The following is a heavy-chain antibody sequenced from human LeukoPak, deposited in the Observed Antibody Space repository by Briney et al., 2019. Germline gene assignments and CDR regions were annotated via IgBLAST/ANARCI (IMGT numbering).Heavy chain of an antibody. V-gene: IGHV1-3*01. CDR3: ARGLPPPYCGGDCYFYGFDP. D-gene: IGHD2-21*02. CDR2: TNAGNGNT. CDR1: GYTFTSYA. J-gene: IGHJ5*02. Sequence: GASVKVSCKASGYTFTSYAMHWVRQAPGQRLEWMGWTNAGNGNTKYSQKFQGRVTITADESTSTAYMELSSLRSEDTAVYYCARGLPPPYCGGDCYFYGFDPWGQGTLVTVSS.